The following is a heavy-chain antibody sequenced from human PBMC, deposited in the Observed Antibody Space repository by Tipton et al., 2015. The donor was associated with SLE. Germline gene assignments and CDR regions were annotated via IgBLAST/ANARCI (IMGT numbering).Heavy chain of an antibody. J-gene: IGHJ4*02. V-gene: IGHV4-61*05. CDR2: IYYSGST. Sequence: TLSLTCTVSGGSISSSSYYWGWIRQPPGKGLEWIGYIYYSGSTNYNPSLKSRVTISVDTSKNQFSLKLSSVTAADTAVYYCARVWLAFDYWGQGTLVTVSS. CDR1: GGSISSSSYY. CDR3: ARVWLAFDY. D-gene: IGHD6-19*01.